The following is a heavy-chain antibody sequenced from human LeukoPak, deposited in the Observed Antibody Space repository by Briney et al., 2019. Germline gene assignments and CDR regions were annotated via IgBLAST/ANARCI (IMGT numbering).Heavy chain of an antibody. V-gene: IGHV4-39*01. J-gene: IGHJ5*02. Sequence: SETLSLTCTVSGGSISSSTYYWGWIRQPPGKGLEWIGSIYYSGSTFYNPSLKGRVTISVDTSKNQFSLKLSSVTSADTAVYYCARGPDYSSSYAANWFDPWGQGTLVTVSS. CDR3: ARGPDYSSSYAANWFDP. D-gene: IGHD6-13*01. CDR2: IYYSGST. CDR1: GGSISSSTYY.